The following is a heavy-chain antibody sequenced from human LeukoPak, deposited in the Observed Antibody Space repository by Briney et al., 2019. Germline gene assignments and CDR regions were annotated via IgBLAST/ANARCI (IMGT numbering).Heavy chain of an antibody. D-gene: IGHD3-10*01. Sequence: PGGSLRLSCAASRYPFTKAWMPWVRQAPGKGLEGVGHIKRKGDGETTDYAAPVKGRFTMSRDDSEATLYLKMNSLKAEDTAVYYCATDLGLTMIRGVIVHWGQGALVTVSS. CDR2: IKRKGDGETT. CDR1: RYPFTKAW. J-gene: IGHJ4*02. CDR3: ATDLGLTMIRGVIVH. V-gene: IGHV3-15*01.